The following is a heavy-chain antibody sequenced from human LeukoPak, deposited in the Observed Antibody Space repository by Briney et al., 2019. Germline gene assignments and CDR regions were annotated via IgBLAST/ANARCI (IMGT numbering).Heavy chain of an antibody. CDR3: ARMDLDGGDSIGFDS. D-gene: IGHD2-21*02. CDR2: INPNIGDA. Sequence: ASVKVSCKASGYTFTGFFMHRVRQAPGQGLEWMGWINPNIGDAYYAQKFQGRVTMTRDRSISTAYMELSRLTSDDTAVYYCARMDLDGGDSIGFDSWGQGTLVTVSS. CDR1: GYTFTGFF. J-gene: IGHJ5*01. V-gene: IGHV1-2*02.